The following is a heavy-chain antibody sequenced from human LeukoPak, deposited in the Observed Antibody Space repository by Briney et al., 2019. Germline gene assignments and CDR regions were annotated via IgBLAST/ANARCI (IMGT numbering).Heavy chain of an antibody. CDR1: GFTFSRYA. V-gene: IGHV3-30*04. J-gene: IGHJ3*02. CDR2: ISYDGSNK. Sequence: GRSLRLSCAASGFTFSRYAMHWARQAPGKGLEWVAVISYDGSNKYYADSVKGRFTISRDNSKNTLYLQMNSLRAEDTAVYYCARDREAFDIWGQGTMVTVSS. CDR3: ARDREAFDI.